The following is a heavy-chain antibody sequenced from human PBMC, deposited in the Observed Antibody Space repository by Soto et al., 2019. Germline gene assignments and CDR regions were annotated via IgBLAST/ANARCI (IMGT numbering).Heavy chain of an antibody. V-gene: IGHV4-59*01. CDR3: ASSPGYYFDY. Sequence: PSETLSLTCTVSGGSISSYYWSWIRQPPGKGLEWIGYIYYTGITNYNPSLKSRVIISVDTSKNQFSLKLSSVTAAYTAVYYCASSPGYYFDYWGQGTLVTVSS. CDR1: GGSISSYY. D-gene: IGHD3-10*01. J-gene: IGHJ4*02. CDR2: IYYTGIT.